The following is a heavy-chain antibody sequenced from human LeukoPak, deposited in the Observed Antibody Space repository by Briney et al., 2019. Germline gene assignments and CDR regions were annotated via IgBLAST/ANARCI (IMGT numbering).Heavy chain of an antibody. J-gene: IGHJ4*02. CDR2: ISYDGSNK. CDR3: ARGFIAVAGKGFDY. Sequence: GGSLRLSCAASGFTFSSYAMHWVRQAPGKGLEWVAVISYDGSNKYYADSVKVRFTISGDNSKNTLYLQMNSLRAEDTAVYYCARGFIAVAGKGFDYWGQGTLVTVSS. CDR1: GFTFSSYA. V-gene: IGHV3-30-3*01. D-gene: IGHD6-19*01.